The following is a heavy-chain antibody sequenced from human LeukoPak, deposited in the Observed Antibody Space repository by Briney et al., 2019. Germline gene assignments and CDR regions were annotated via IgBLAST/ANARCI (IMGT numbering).Heavy chain of an antibody. CDR1: GFTFNIYE. D-gene: IGHD2-21*01. J-gene: IGHJ4*02. Sequence: GGSLRLSCAASGFTFNIYEFNWVRQAPGKGLEWLSYIDGSGNSIYYADSVKGRFTISRDNAKCSLYLQMNSLRAEDTAVYYCARECLTCGGDSYDYWGQGALVTVSS. CDR2: IDGSGNSI. V-gene: IGHV3-48*03. CDR3: ARECLTCGGDSYDY.